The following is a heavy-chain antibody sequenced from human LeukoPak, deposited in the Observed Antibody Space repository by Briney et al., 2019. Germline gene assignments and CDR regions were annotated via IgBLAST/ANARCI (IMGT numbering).Heavy chain of an antibody. CDR3: ARGGGLLWFGELLPFDY. D-gene: IGHD3-10*01. CDR1: GGSTSSYY. J-gene: IGHJ4*02. CDR2: IYTSGST. Sequence: PSQTLSLTCTVAGGSTSSYYWSWIRQPAGKGLEWIGRIYTSGSTNYNPTLRTRVPMSVDTSKAQSSLKLSPLAAADTAVYYRARGGGLLWFGELLPFDYWGQGTLVTVSS. V-gene: IGHV4-4*07.